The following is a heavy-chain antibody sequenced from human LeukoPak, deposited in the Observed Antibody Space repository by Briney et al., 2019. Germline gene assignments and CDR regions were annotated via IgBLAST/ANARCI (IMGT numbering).Heavy chain of an antibody. Sequence: SGGSLRLSCEASGFTFSSYAMGWVRQAPGKGLEWVSVISGSGGSTYYTDSVKGRFTISRDNFKNTLYLQMNSLRAEDTALYYCAKNTRSVVAASHTFDFWGQGTLVTVSS. CDR1: GFTFSSYA. D-gene: IGHD2-15*01. J-gene: IGHJ4*02. CDR3: AKNTRSVVAASHTFDF. CDR2: ISGSGGST. V-gene: IGHV3-23*01.